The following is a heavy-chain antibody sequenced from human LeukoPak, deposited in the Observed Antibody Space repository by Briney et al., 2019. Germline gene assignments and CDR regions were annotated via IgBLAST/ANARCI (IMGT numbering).Heavy chain of an antibody. J-gene: IGHJ4*02. CDR1: GFSFNNYA. V-gene: IGHV3-30*18. CDR3: VKEGVEYSYSYGDY. Sequence: TGGSLRLSCAASGFSFNNYAMYWVCQAPGKGLEWVAPISYDGGDKYYAESMKGRITISRDNAENTLYLQMNNLRPDDTAFYFCVKEGVEYSYSYGDYWGQGTLVTVSS. CDR2: ISYDGGDK. D-gene: IGHD3-16*01.